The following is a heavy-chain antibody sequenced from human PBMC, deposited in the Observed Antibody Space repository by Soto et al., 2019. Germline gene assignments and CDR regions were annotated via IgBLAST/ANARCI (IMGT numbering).Heavy chain of an antibody. CDR3: AKGQSSSGWNGPRDY. CDR1: GYSFTSYW. Sequence: GESLKISCKGSGYSFTSYWIGWVRQMPGKGLEWMGIIYPGDSDIRYSPSFQGQVTISADKSISTAYLQWSSLKASDTAMYYCAKGQSSSGWNGPRDYWGQGTLVTVSS. J-gene: IGHJ4*02. D-gene: IGHD6-19*01. CDR2: IYPGDSDI. V-gene: IGHV5-51*01.